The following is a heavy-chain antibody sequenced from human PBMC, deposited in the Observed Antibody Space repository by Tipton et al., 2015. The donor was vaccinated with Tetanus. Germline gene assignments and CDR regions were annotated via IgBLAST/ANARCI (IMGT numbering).Heavy chain of an antibody. D-gene: IGHD1-7*01. CDR2: INPGDGVK. Sequence: QLVQSGAEVLKPGASVKVSCKASGYTFTTYLIHWVRQAPGQGLEWMGIINPGDGVKIYAQKFQGRVTMTRDTSTSTVYMDLNSLRSEDTAVYYCARANYDSSKKGPFDSWGQGTLVIVSS. J-gene: IGHJ4*02. CDR1: GYTFTTYL. V-gene: IGHV1-46*01. CDR3: ARANYDSSKKGPFDS.